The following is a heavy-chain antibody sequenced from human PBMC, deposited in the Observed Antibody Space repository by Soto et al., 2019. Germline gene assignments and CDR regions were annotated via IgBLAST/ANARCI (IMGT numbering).Heavy chain of an antibody. V-gene: IGHV1-3*01. D-gene: IGHD5-18*01. Sequence: ASVKVSCKASGSSFTSYTMHWVRQAPGQRPEWMAWISAGNGNTKHSEKFQGRVTITRDTSASTAYMELSSLGSEDTAVYYCASIVTGWPRNSLDVWGKGTTVTVSS. CDR3: ASIVTGWPRNSLDV. J-gene: IGHJ6*04. CDR1: GSSFTSYT. CDR2: ISAGNGNT.